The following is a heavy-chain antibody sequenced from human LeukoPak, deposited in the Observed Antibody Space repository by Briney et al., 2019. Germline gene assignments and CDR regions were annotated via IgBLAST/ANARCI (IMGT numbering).Heavy chain of an antibody. D-gene: IGHD2-15*01. CDR3: ARLGGRLGYCSGGSCQQDFDY. V-gene: IGHV4-39*01. J-gene: IGHJ4*02. CDR2: IYYSGST. Sequence: SETLSLTCTVSGGSISSSSYYWGWIRQPPGKGLEWIGSIYYSGSTYYNPSLKSRVTISVDTSKNQFSLKLSSVTAADTAVYYCARLGGRLGYCSGGSCQQDFDYWGQGTLVTVSS. CDR1: GGSISSSSYY.